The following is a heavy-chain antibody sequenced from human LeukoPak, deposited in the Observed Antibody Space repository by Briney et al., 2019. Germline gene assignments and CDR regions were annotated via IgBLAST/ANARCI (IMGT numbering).Heavy chain of an antibody. CDR1: GFTVSSNY. CDR3: AKDSYSSGWYVHYYYGMDV. Sequence: PGGSLRLSCAASGFTVSSNYMSWVRQAPGKGLEWVSVIYSGGSTYYSDSVQGRFTISRDTSKNTLYLQMNSLRAEDTAVYYCAKDSYSSGWYVHYYYGMDVWGQGTTVTVSS. D-gene: IGHD6-19*01. J-gene: IGHJ6*02. V-gene: IGHV3-53*01. CDR2: IYSGGST.